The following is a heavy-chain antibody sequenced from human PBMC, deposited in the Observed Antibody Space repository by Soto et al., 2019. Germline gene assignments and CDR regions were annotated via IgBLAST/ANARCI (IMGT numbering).Heavy chain of an antibody. CDR2: ISAYNGNT. Sequence: QVPLVQSGAEVKKPGASVKVSCKASGYTFTSYGISWVRQAPGQGLEWMGWISAYNGNTNYAQKLQGRVTMTTDTSTSTAYMELRSLRSTETAVYYCARDTLISYSSGSRRYWFDPWGQGTLVTVSS. J-gene: IGHJ5*02. CDR3: ARDTLISYSSGSRRYWFDP. V-gene: IGHV1-18*01. D-gene: IGHD6-19*01. CDR1: GYTFTSYG.